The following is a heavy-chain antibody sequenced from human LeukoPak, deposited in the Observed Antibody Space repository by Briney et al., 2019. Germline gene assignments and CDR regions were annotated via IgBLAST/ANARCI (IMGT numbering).Heavy chain of an antibody. Sequence: SETLSLTCAVYGGSFSGYYWSWIRQPPGKGLEWIGEINHSGSTNYNPSLKIRVTISVDTSKNQFSLKLSSVTAADTAVYYCARGAVSGSSWRKLDYWGQGTLVTVSS. CDR3: ARGAVSGSSWRKLDY. CDR1: GGSFSGYY. V-gene: IGHV4-34*01. D-gene: IGHD6-13*01. CDR2: INHSGST. J-gene: IGHJ4*02.